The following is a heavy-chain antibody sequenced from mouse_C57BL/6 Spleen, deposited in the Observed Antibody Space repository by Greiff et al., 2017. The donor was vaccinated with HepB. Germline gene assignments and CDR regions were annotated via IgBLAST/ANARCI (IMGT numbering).Heavy chain of an antibody. J-gene: IGHJ3*01. Sequence: VKLQQPGAELVRPGSSVKLSCKASGYTFTSYWMDWVKQRPGQGLEWIGNIYPSDSETHYNQKFKDKATLTVDKSSSTAYMQLSSLTSEDSAVYYCAREGGYYGSRGFAYWGQGTLVTVSA. CDR3: AREGGYYGSRGFAY. CDR2: IYPSDSET. V-gene: IGHV1-61*01. D-gene: IGHD1-1*01. CDR1: GYTFTSYW.